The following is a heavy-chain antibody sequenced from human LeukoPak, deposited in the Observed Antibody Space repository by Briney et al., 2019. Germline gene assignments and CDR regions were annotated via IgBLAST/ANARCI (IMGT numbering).Heavy chain of an antibody. Sequence: SEALSLTCTVSGGSISTTSYYWGWVPQPPGKRLEWIGSIYYSGSTYYNPSLKSRVTISVDTSKNQFSLRLSSVTATDTAVYYCARQPAYSSGCLDHWGQGTLVIVSS. D-gene: IGHD6-19*01. CDR2: IYYSGST. CDR1: GGSISTTSYY. CDR3: ARQPAYSSGCLDH. J-gene: IGHJ5*02. V-gene: IGHV4-39*01.